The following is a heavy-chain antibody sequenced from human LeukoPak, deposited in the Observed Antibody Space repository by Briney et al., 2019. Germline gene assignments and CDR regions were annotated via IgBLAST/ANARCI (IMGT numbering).Heavy chain of an antibody. D-gene: IGHD3-9*01. J-gene: IGHJ4*02. CDR3: ARVGLRYFDWSSPPYYFDY. CDR1: GGSISSGDYS. V-gene: IGHV4-30-2*01. CDR2: NYHSGST. Sequence: SQTLSLTCAVSGGSISSGDYSWIWIPQPPGKGLVWSVYNYHSGSTYYNPSLKSRVTISVDRSKNQFSLKLSSVTAADTAVYYCARVGLRYFDWSSPPYYFDYWGQGTLVTVSS.